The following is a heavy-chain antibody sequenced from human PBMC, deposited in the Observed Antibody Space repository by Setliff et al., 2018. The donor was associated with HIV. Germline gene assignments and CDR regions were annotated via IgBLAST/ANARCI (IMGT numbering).Heavy chain of an antibody. CDR1: GYTFTSYS. CDR3: ARVFLALDSRAYSNWFDP. D-gene: IGHD3-22*01. V-gene: IGHV1-46*01. CDR2: IDPSAGAT. J-gene: IGHJ5*02. Sequence: ASVKVSCKASGYTFTSYSMHWVRQAPGQGLEWMGIIDPSAGATSYAQKFQCRVTLTRDTSTSTVYMELSSLRYEDTAVYYCARVFLALDSRAYSNWFDPWGQGTLVTVSS.